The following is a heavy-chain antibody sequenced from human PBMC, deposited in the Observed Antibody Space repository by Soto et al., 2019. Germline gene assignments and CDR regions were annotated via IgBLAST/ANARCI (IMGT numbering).Heavy chain of an antibody. CDR2: IIPILGIA. V-gene: IGHV1-69*04. D-gene: IGHD5-12*01. J-gene: IGHJ4*02. CDR3: ARDRPHYIVATTPFDY. CDR1: GGTFSSYT. Sequence: SVKVSCKASGGTFSSYTISWVRQAPGQGLEWMGRIIPILGIANYAQKFQGRVTITADKSTSTAYMELSSLRSEDTAVYYCARDRPHYIVATTPFDYWGQGTLVTVSS.